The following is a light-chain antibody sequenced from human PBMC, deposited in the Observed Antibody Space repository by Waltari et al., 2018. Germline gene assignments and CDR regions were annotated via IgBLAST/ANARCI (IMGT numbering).Light chain of an antibody. J-gene: IGLJ2*01. V-gene: IGLV1-40*01. CDR1: SSNIGAGYA. CDR2: GNS. CDR3: QSYDSSLSGSWV. Sequence: QSVLTLPHSVSGAPGQRVTISCTASSSNIGAGYAVHWCQQLPGTAPKLLIYGNSNRPSGVPDRFSGSKSGTSASLAITGLQAEDEADYYCQSYDSSLSGSWVFGGGTKLTVL.